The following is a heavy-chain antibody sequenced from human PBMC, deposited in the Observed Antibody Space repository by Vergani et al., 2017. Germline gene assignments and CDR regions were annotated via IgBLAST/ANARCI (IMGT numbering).Heavy chain of an antibody. J-gene: IGHJ4*02. V-gene: IGHV1-8*01. Sequence: QVQLVQSGAEVKKPGASVKVSCKASGYTFTSYDINWVRQATGQGLEWMGWMNPNSGNPGYAQQVQGRVTMTRNTSISTAYMELSSLRSEDTAVDYCARAVTAAAGTLDYWGQGTLVTVSS. D-gene: IGHD6-13*01. CDR3: ARAVTAAAGTLDY. CDR1: GYTFTSYD. CDR2: MNPNSGNP.